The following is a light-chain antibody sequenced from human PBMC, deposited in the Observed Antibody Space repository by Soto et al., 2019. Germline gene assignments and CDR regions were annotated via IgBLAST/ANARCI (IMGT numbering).Light chain of an antibody. V-gene: IGLV2-14*01. J-gene: IGLJ1*01. CDR2: EVT. Sequence: QPVLTQPASVSGSPGQSITISCTGTSSDVGGYNSVSWYQQHPGKAPKLMIYEVTDRPSGVSNRFSGSKSGNTASLTISGLQAEDEAEYYCSSYTNINTRACVFGTGTKLTVL. CDR3: SSYTNINTRACV. CDR1: SSDVGGYNS.